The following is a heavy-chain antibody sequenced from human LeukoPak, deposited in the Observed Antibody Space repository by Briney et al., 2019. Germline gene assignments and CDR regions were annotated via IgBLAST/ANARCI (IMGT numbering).Heavy chain of an antibody. Sequence: SETLSLTCTVSGGSISSYYWSWIRLPAGKGLEWIGRIYTSESTNYNPSLKSRVTMSVDTSKNQFSLKLSSVTAADTAVYYCARGHDYGGNSYDYWGQGTLVTVSS. V-gene: IGHV4-4*07. CDR1: GGSISSYY. CDR2: IYTSEST. CDR3: ARGHDYGGNSYDY. J-gene: IGHJ4*02. D-gene: IGHD4-23*01.